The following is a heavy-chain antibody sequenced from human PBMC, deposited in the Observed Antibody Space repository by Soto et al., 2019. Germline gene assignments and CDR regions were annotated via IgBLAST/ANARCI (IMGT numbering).Heavy chain of an antibody. V-gene: IGHV1-69*14. J-gene: IGHJ3*01. CDR1: GGSFRREA. CDR3: VRGHELGGNSEAFEV. D-gene: IGHD2-15*01. CDR2: ILPFFGSS. Sequence: QVQLVQSGAEVKKPGSSVKVSCKASGGSFRREAINWVRQAPGQGPEWMGNILPFFGSSDYAQKFQGRVTATADMSTTTVYMELSSLRVEDTAVYYCVRGHELGGNSEAFEVWGQGTMVIVSS.